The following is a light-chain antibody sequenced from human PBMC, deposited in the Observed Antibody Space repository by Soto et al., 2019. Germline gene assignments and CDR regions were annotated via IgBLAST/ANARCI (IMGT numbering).Light chain of an antibody. CDR2: EVT. CDR1: SGDVGGYDY. J-gene: IGLJ1*01. CDR3: SSYAGSDNPYV. Sequence: ALAQPPSASGSPGQSVTISCTGTSGDVGGYDYVSWYQQHPGKAPKLMIYEVTKRPLGVPDRFSGSKSGNTASLTVSGLQAEDEADYYCSSYAGSDNPYVFGTGTKVTVL. V-gene: IGLV2-8*01.